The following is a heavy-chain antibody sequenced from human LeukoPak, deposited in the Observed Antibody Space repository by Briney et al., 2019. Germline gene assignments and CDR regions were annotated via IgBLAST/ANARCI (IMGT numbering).Heavy chain of an antibody. J-gene: IGHJ4*02. CDR1: GYTFTGSY. CDR3: ARETGYCSGGTCYFIY. V-gene: IGHV1-2*02. Sequence: ASVKVSCKASGYTFTGSYIHWVRQAPGQGLEWMGWINPNSGGTSSAQKFQGRVTMTRDTSVSTAYMELSRLRSDDTALYYCARETGYCSGGTCYFIYWGQGTLVTVPS. D-gene: IGHD2-15*01. CDR2: INPNSGGT.